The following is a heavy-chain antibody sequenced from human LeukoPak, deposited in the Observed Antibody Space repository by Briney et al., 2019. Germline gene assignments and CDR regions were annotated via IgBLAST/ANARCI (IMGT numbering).Heavy chain of an antibody. Sequence: GGSLRLSCAASGFIFSSYGMNWVRQAPGKGLEWVSHITASGTAMFYADSVKGRFTISRDNAKNSLYLQMNSLRDEDTAVYYCASSGSYRFDYWGQGTLVTVSS. CDR2: ITASGTAM. CDR1: GFIFSSYG. V-gene: IGHV3-48*02. CDR3: ASSGSYRFDY. D-gene: IGHD1-26*01. J-gene: IGHJ4*02.